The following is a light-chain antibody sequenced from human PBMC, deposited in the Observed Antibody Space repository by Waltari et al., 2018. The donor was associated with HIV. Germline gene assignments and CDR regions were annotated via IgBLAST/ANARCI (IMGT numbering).Light chain of an antibody. CDR1: NIGSKI. J-gene: IGLJ2*01. CDR2: DGA. V-gene: IGLV3-21*02. Sequence: SYVLTQPPSVSVAPGQTAGITCGGDNIGSKILHWYQQKPGQAPVLLIYDGADRRSGMPERFSGSNSENTATLTSGRVEAGDEADCYCQVWDRGSAHVVFGGGTNLAVL. CDR3: QVWDRGSAHVV.